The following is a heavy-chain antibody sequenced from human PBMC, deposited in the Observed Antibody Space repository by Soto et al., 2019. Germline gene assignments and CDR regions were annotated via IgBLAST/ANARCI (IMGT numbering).Heavy chain of an antibody. D-gene: IGHD3-3*01. CDR1: GFTFSSYA. CDR2: ISGSGGRT. Sequence: PGGSLRLSCAASGFTFSSYAMSWVRQAPGKGLEWVSGISGSGGRTYYADSVKGRFTISRDNSKHTLYLQMNSLRAEDTAVYYCAKAGDFWSGYHIYYYYGMDVWGQGTTVTVSS. J-gene: IGHJ6*02. V-gene: IGHV3-23*01. CDR3: AKAGDFWSGYHIYYYYGMDV.